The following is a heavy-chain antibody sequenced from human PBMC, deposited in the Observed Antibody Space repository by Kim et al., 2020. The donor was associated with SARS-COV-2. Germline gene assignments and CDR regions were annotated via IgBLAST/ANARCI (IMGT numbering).Heavy chain of an antibody. V-gene: IGHV4-39*01. CDR2: IYYSGST. CDR3: ARQPIAARTYNWFDP. J-gene: IGHJ5*02. CDR1: GGSISSSSYY. Sequence: SETLSLTCTVSGGSISSSSYYWGWIRQPPGKGLEWIGSIYYSGSTYYNPSLKSRVTISVDTSKNQFSLKLSSVTAADTAVYYCARQPIAARTYNWFDPWGQGTLVTVSS. D-gene: IGHD6-6*01.